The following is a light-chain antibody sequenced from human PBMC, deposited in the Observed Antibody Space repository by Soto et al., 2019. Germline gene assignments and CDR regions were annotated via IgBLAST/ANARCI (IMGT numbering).Light chain of an antibody. CDR2: AAS. CDR1: QGIRND. J-gene: IGKJ1*01. Sequence: AIQMTQSPSSLSASVGERVTITCGASQGIRNDLGWYQQKPGKAPKLLIYAASSLQSGVPSRFSGSGSGTDFTLTISSLQPEDFASYYCLQDYNYPPTFGQGTKVEIK. V-gene: IGKV1-6*01. CDR3: LQDYNYPPT.